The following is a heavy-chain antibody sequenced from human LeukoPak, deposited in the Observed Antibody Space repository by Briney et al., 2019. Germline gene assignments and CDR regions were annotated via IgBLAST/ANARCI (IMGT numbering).Heavy chain of an antibody. Sequence: PGGSLRLSCAASGLTFSGYAMNWVRQAPGKGLEWVSSINGGGNTFYADSVKGRFAISRDNAKNSLYLQMNGLRAEDTAVYYCARDPAEADCWGQGTLVTVSS. CDR1: GLTFSGYA. J-gene: IGHJ4*02. CDR3: ARDPAEADC. CDR2: INGGGNT. V-gene: IGHV3-21*06.